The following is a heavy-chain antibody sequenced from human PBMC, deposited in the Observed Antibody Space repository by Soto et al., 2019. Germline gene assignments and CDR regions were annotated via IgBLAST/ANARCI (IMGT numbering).Heavy chain of an antibody. CDR3: ETYLNTVTTSNWFDP. CDR2: IYYSGST. J-gene: IGHJ5*02. Sequence: SETLSLTCTVSGGSISSSSYYWGWIRQPPGKGLEWIGSIYYSGSTYYNPSLKSRVTISVDTSKNQFSLKLSSVTAADTAVYYCETYLNTVTTSNWFDPWGQGTLVTVSS. CDR1: GGSISSSSYY. D-gene: IGHD4-17*01. V-gene: IGHV4-39*01.